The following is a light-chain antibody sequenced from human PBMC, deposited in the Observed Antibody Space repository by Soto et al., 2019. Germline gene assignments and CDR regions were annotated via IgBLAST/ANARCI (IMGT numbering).Light chain of an antibody. CDR3: QSYDSSNHVV. CDR1: SGSIASNY. J-gene: IGLJ2*01. V-gene: IGLV6-57*04. CDR2: EDN. Sequence: NFMLTQPHSVSESPGKTVTISCTRSSGSIASNYVQWYQQRPGSAPTTVIYEDNQRPSGVPDRFSDSIDSSSNSASLTISGLKTEDEADYYCQSYDSSNHVVFGGGTKLTVL.